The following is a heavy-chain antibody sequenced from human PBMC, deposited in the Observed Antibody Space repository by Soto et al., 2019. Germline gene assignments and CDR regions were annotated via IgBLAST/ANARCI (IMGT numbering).Heavy chain of an antibody. CDR1: GYTFTSYG. CDR3: ARETPELMSFLGPQFRLTAPPALYYYYMDV. D-gene: IGHD3-16*01. Sequence: GASVKVSCKASGYTFTSYGISWVRPAPGQGLEWMGWISAYNGNTDYAQKLQGRVTMTTDTSTSTAYMELRSLRSDDTAVYYCARETPELMSFLGPQFRLTAPPALYYYYMDVWGKGTTVTVSS. V-gene: IGHV1-18*01. J-gene: IGHJ6*03. CDR2: ISAYNGNT.